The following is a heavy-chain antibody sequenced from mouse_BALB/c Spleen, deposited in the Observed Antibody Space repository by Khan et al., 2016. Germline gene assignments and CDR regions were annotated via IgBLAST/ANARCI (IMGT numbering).Heavy chain of an antibody. CDR3: SRGYYGSSRIDY. Sequence: VQLQQSGAEFVKPGASVKLSCTASGFNIKDTYMHWVKQRPEQGLEWIGRIDPANGNTKYDPKFQGKATITADTSSNTASLQLSSLTSEDTAVYYCSRGYYGSSRIDYWGQGTPLTVSA. CDR2: IDPANGNT. J-gene: IGHJ2*01. CDR1: GFNIKDTY. V-gene: IGHV14-3*02. D-gene: IGHD1-1*01.